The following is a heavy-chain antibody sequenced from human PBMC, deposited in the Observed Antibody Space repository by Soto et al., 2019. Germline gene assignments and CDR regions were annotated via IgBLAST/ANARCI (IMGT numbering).Heavy chain of an antibody. V-gene: IGHV4-59*08. Sequence: QVQLQESGPGLVKPSETLSLTCTVSGGSISSYYWSWIRQPPGKGLEWIGYIYYSGSTNYNPSLKSRVTISVDTSKNQFSLKLSSVTAADTAVYYCAGRQPTLYYYYMDVWGKGTTVTVSS. D-gene: IGHD1-1*01. CDR2: IYYSGST. CDR1: GGSISSYY. CDR3: AGRQPTLYYYYMDV. J-gene: IGHJ6*03.